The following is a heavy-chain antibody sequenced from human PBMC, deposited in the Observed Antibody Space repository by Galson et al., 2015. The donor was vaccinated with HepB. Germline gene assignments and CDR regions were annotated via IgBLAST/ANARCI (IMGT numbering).Heavy chain of an antibody. J-gene: IGHJ4*02. CDR2: IDWGDDK. V-gene: IGHV2-70*11. CDR1: GFSLSTSGMC. D-gene: IGHD3-10*01. CDR3: ARILGAHGSGAVDY. Sequence: PALVKPTQTLTPTCTFSGFSLSTSGMCVSWIRQPPGKALEWLARIDWGDDKYYSSSLKTRLTISKDTSKNQVVLTMTNMDPVDTATYYCARILGAHGSGAVDYWGQGTLVTVSS.